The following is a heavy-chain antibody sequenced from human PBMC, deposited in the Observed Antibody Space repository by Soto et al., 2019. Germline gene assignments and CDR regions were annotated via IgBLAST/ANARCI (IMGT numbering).Heavy chain of an antibody. CDR2: IYHSGST. CDR1: SGSISSSNW. Sequence: QVQLQESGPGLVKPSGTLSLTCAVSSGSISSSNWWSWVRQPPGRGREWIGEIYHSGSTNYNPSLKSRVTISVDKSKNQFSLKLSSVTAADTAVYYCASRPRGYGSRWYETWGQGTLVTVSS. J-gene: IGHJ5*02. CDR3: ASRPRGYGSRWYET. V-gene: IGHV4-4*02. D-gene: IGHD6-13*01.